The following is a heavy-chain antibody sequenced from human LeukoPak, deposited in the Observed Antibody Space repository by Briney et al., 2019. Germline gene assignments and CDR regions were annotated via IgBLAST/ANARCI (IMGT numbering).Heavy chain of an antibody. D-gene: IGHD3/OR15-3a*01. CDR3: AREGISGLDY. V-gene: IGHV3-48*03. CDR2: ISSSGSSK. J-gene: IGHJ4*02. CDR1: RFTFDTYD. Sequence: GGSLRLSCAAFRFTFDTYDVNWVRQAPGKGLEWVSLISSSGSSKDYADSVQGRFSISRDNTKNLVYLQMNSLRVEDTALYYCAREGISGLDYWGQGTLVTVSS.